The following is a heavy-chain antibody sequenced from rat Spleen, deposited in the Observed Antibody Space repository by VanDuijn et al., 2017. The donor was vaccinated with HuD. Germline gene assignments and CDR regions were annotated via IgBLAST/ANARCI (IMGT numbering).Heavy chain of an antibody. J-gene: IGHJ4*01. D-gene: IGHD1-2*01. CDR2: IWTGGST. CDR3: AREEGYYYSSGGVMDA. Sequence: QVQLKESGPGLVQPSQTLSLACTVSGFSLTSYHVHWVRQPSGKGLERMGVIWTGGSTEYNSALKSRLSISRDTSKSQVFLKMNSLQTEDTATYYCAREEGYYYSSGGVMDAWGQGASVTVSS. V-gene: IGHV2-43*01. CDR1: GFSLTSYH.